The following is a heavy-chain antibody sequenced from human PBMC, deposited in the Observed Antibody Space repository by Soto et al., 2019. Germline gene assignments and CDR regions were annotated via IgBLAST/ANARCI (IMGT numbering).Heavy chain of an antibody. J-gene: IGHJ6*02. D-gene: IGHD4-17*01. V-gene: IGHV4-39*01. CDR2: IYYSGIT. CDR1: GDSITSGIYY. Sequence: SETLSLTCTVSGDSITSGIYYWGWIRQPPGKGLEWIGSIYYSGITSYNPSLRSRVTIFVDTSKTQFSLRLSSVTAADTAVFYFARHGDYRCMDVWCQGTTVNGSS. CDR3: ARHGDYRCMDV.